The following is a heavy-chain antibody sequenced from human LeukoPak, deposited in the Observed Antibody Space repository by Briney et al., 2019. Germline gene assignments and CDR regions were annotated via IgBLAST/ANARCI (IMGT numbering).Heavy chain of an antibody. D-gene: IGHD6-19*01. CDR3: ARGSSLAAVARGFDY. Sequence: GGSLRLSCAASGFTVSSNYMGWVRQAPGKGLDWVSVVYSGGSVYYAESVKGRFTISRDSSKNTLRLQMNSLTAEDTAVYYCARGSSLAAVARGFDYWGQGTLVTVSS. CDR1: GFTVSSNY. V-gene: IGHV3-66*02. CDR2: VYSGGSV. J-gene: IGHJ4*02.